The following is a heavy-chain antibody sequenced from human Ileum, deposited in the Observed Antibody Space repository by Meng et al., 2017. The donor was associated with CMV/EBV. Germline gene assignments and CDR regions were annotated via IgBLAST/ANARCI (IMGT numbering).Heavy chain of an antibody. Sequence: QEQLVQSGAEVKKPGDSVKVSCRASGYNFRDFWIHWVRQAQGKGLEWMGWVNPNNGATNYAREFHDRVTLTTDASITTAYMELSGLRSDDTAVYYCSLLTMVRGVNPDWGQGTLVTVSS. CDR1: GYNFRDFW. D-gene: IGHD3-10*01. V-gene: IGHV1-2*02. J-gene: IGHJ4*02. CDR2: VNPNNGAT. CDR3: SLLTMVRGVNPD.